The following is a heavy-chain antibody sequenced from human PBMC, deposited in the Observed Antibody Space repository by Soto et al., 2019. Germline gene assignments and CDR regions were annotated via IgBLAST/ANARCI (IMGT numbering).Heavy chain of an antibody. CDR2: IGTAGDT. D-gene: IGHD3-10*01. J-gene: IGHJ4*02. CDR1: GFTFSSYD. Sequence: EVQLVESGGGLVQPGGSLRLSCAASGFTFSSYDMHWVRQATGKGLEWVSAIGTAGDTYYPGSVKGRFTISRENAKNSLYLQMNSLRAGDTAVYYCARGRQSGDFDYWGQGTLVTVSS. V-gene: IGHV3-13*04. CDR3: ARGRQSGDFDY.